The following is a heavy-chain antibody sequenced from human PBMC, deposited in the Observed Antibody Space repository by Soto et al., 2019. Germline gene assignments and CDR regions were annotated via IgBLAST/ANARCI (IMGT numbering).Heavy chain of an antibody. CDR1: GFTFSSYA. CDR3: ASRSMITFGGVISPDAFDI. V-gene: IGHV3-23*01. CDR2: ISGSGGST. J-gene: IGHJ3*02. Sequence: EVQLLESGGGLVQPGGSLRLSCAASGFTFSSYAMSWVRQAPGKGLEWVSAISGSGGSTYYADSVKGRFTISRDNSKNTLYLQMNSLRAEDTAVYYCASRSMITFGGVISPDAFDIWSQGTMVTVSS. D-gene: IGHD3-16*02.